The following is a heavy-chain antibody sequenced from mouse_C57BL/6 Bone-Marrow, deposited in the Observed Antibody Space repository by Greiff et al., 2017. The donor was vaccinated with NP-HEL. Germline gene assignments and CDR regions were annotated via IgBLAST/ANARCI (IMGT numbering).Heavy chain of an antibody. CDR2: IRSKSNNYAT. Sequence: GGGLVQPKGSLKLSCAASGFSFNTYAMNWVRQAPGKGLEWVARIRSKSNNYATYYADSVKDRFTISRDDSESMLYLQMNNLKTEDTAMYYCVRQGGNPYYFDYWGQGTTLTVSS. CDR3: VRQGGNPYYFDY. J-gene: IGHJ2*01. D-gene: IGHD2-1*01. CDR1: GFSFNTYA. V-gene: IGHV10-1*01.